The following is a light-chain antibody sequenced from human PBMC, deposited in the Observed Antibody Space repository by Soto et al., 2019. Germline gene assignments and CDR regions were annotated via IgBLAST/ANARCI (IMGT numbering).Light chain of an antibody. Sequence: EIVMTQSPATLSVSPGERATLSCRASQSVSRNLAWYQQKPGQAPRLLIYDASTRATGTPARFSGSGSGTKFTLTISSLQSEDFAVYYCQQYNNWPLTFGGGTKVDIK. J-gene: IGKJ4*01. CDR1: QSVSRN. CDR2: DAS. V-gene: IGKV3D-15*01. CDR3: QQYNNWPLT.